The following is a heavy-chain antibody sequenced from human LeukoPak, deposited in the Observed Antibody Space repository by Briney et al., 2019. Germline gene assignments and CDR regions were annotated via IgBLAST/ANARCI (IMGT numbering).Heavy chain of an antibody. V-gene: IGHV4-61*10. D-gene: IGHD3-10*01. Sequence: KASETLSLTCTVSGGSISSGSYYWSWIRQPAGKGLEWIGYIYYSGSTNYNPSLKSRVTISVDTSKNQFSLKLSSVTAADTAVYYCARGAMVPLTYFDYWGQGTLVTVSS. J-gene: IGHJ4*02. CDR3: ARGAMVPLTYFDY. CDR1: GGSISSGSYY. CDR2: IYYSGST.